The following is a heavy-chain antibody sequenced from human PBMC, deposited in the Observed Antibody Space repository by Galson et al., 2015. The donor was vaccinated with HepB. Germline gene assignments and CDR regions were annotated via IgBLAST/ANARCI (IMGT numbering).Heavy chain of an antibody. Sequence: SVKVSCKASGGTFSSYATSWVRQAPGQGLEWMGGIIPIFGTANYAQKFQGRVTITADESTSTAYMELSSLRSEDTAVYYCARDLGQQLVVAGPGFDMDVWGKGTTVTVSS. V-gene: IGHV1-69*13. CDR3: ARDLGQQLVVAGPGFDMDV. J-gene: IGHJ6*03. CDR1: GGTFSSYA. CDR2: IIPIFGTA. D-gene: IGHD6-13*01.